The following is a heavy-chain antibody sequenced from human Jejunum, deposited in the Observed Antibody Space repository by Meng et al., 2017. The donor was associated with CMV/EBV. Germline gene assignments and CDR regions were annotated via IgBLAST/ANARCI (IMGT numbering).Heavy chain of an antibody. Sequence: SGYLLTDNYMHWLRQAPGQGLEWMGCIKPNSGGKIYAQKFQGRVTMNRETSISTAYMELSSLRSDDTAVYYCARGVHFSEIFGRFDPWGQGTLVTVSS. CDR3: ARGVHFSEIFGRFDP. J-gene: IGHJ5*02. V-gene: IGHV1-2*02. CDR1: GYLLTDNY. CDR2: IKPNSGGK. D-gene: IGHD3-16*01.